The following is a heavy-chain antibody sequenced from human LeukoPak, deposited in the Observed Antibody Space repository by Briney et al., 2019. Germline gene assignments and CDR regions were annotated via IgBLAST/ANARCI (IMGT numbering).Heavy chain of an antibody. CDR2: ISTYNGDT. CDR1: GYTFITYG. D-gene: IGHD2-15*01. Sequence: GASVKVSCKASGYTFITYGISWVRQAPGQGLEWMGWISTYNGDTKYSQKLQGRVTMTTDTSTSTAYMELRSLRSDDTAVYYCVGGAYCSGATCYSQYIDYWGQGTLVTVSS. J-gene: IGHJ4*02. V-gene: IGHV1-18*01. CDR3: VGGAYCSGATCYSQYIDY.